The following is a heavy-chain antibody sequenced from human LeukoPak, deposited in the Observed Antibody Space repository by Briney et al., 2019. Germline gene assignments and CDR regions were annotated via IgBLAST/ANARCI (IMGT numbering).Heavy chain of an antibody. Sequence: ASVKVSCKASGGTFSSYAISWVRQAPGQGLEWMGGIIPIFGTANYAQKFQGRVTITADESTSTAYMELSSLRSEDTAVYYCARGVPYYDFWCARGQHAFDIWGQGTMVTVSS. V-gene: IGHV1-69*13. J-gene: IGHJ3*02. CDR2: IIPIFGTA. CDR3: ARGVPYYDFWCARGQHAFDI. CDR1: GGTFSSYA. D-gene: IGHD3-3*01.